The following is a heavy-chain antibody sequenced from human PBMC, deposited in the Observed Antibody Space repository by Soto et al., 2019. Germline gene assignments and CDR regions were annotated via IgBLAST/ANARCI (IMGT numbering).Heavy chain of an antibody. CDR2: IIPSSGTA. J-gene: IGHJ6*04. D-gene: IGHD3-3*01. CDR3: AIAFWSGYIYYYYGMDV. CDR1: GCPFSSYA. V-gene: IGHV1-8*02. Sequence: ASVKVACNVSGCPFSSYAISCVLQAPGQVLDWMGGIIPSSGTASNAQKFHGRVTMTRNTSISTAYMELSSLRSEETAVYYCAIAFWSGYIYYYYGMDVWGEGTTVTVSS.